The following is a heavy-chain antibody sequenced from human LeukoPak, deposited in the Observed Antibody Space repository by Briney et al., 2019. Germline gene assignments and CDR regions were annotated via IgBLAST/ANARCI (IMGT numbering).Heavy chain of an antibody. CDR2: MNGEGTTI. D-gene: IGHD1-7*01. CDR1: GLTFRTTW. J-gene: IGHJ4*02. V-gene: IGHV3-74*01. CDR3: ATARNFRFEY. Sequence: GGSLRLSCATSGLTFRTTWMHWVRQAPGKGLMWVSRMNGEGTTIDYADSVKGRFTVSRDYAKYTLFLQMNNLRTEDTALYFCATARNFRFEYWGQGSLVIVSA.